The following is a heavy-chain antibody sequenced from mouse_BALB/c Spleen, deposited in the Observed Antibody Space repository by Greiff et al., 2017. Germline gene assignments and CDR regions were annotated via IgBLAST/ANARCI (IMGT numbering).Heavy chain of an antibody. CDR2: INPSNGGT. Sequence: QVQLQQSGAELAKPGASVKMSCKASGYTFTSYYMYWVKQRPGQGLEWIGEINPSNGGTNFNEKFKSKATLTVDKSSSTAYMQLSSLTSEDSAVYYCTRSDRYDEDYAMDYWGQGTSVTVSS. D-gene: IGHD2-14*01. V-gene: IGHV1S81*02. CDR1: GYTFTSYY. J-gene: IGHJ4*01. CDR3: TRSDRYDEDYAMDY.